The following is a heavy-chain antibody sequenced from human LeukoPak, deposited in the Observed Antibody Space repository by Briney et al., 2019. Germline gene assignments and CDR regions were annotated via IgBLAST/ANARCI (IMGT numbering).Heavy chain of an antibody. D-gene: IGHD3-10*01. J-gene: IGHJ6*03. Sequence: GASVKVSCKASGYTFTSYDINWVRQATGQGLEWMGWMNPNSGNTGYAQKFQGRVTITRNTSISTAYMELRSLRSDDTAVYYCARDAGSGSYYYYYYYYMDVWGKGTTVTISS. CDR2: MNPNSGNT. CDR1: GYTFTSYD. CDR3: ARDAGSGSYYYYYYYYMDV. V-gene: IGHV1-8*03.